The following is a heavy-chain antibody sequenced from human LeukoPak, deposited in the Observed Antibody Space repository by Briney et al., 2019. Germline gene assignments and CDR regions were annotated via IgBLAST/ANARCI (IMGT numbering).Heavy chain of an antibody. J-gene: IGHJ4*02. CDR2: IYSGGST. Sequence: GGSLRLSCAASGFTFSSYGMSWVRQAPGKGLEWVSVIYSGGSTYYADSVKGRFTISRDNSKNTLYLQMNSLRAEDTAVYYCASSSGWLSYWGQGTLVTVSS. D-gene: IGHD6-19*01. CDR1: GFTFSSYG. V-gene: IGHV3-53*01. CDR3: ASSSGWLSY.